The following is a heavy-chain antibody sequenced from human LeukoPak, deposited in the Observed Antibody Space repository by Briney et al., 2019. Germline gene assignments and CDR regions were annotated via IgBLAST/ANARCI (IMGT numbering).Heavy chain of an antibody. Sequence: GGSLRLSCAASGFTFSSYWMSWVRQAPGKGLEWVANIKQDGSEKYYVDSVKGRFTISRDNAKNSLYLQTNSLRAEDTAVYYCARGSGGASYYFDYWGQGTLVTVSS. CDR2: IKQDGSEK. CDR1: GFTFSSYW. V-gene: IGHV3-7*01. CDR3: ARGSGGASYYFDY. D-gene: IGHD1-26*01. J-gene: IGHJ4*02.